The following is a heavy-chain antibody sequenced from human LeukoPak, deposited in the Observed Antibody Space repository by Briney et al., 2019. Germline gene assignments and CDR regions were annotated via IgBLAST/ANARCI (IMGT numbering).Heavy chain of an antibody. CDR1: GFIFSIYT. V-gene: IGHV3-64D*06. CDR3: VRDFGRVRGTPDS. CDR2: ISGSGNGGSI. Sequence: GGSLRLSCSASGFIFSIYTMYWVRQAPGKGPEYVSTISGSGNGGSIYYADSVKGRFTISRDDSKSIVYLQMNGLRSEDTAVYYCVRDFGRVRGTPDSWGQGTQVTVSS. D-gene: IGHD1/OR15-1a*01. J-gene: IGHJ4*02.